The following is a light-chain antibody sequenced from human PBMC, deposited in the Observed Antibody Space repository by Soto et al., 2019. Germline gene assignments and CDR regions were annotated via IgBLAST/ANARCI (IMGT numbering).Light chain of an antibody. V-gene: IGKV3-20*01. J-gene: IGKJ3*01. CDR2: GAS. Sequence: EIVLTQSPGTLSLSPGERATLSCRASQRVNNNYVAWYQQKAGQAPSLLIYGASSRATGILDRFSGSGSGTDCTLTISRLEPEDSAVYYCQQYGISPGFTFGPGTKVDIK. CDR3: QQYGISPGFT. CDR1: QRVNNNY.